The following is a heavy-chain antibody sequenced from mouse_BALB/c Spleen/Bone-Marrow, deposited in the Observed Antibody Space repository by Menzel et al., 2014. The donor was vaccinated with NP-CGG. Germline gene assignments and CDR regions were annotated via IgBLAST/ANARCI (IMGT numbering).Heavy chain of an antibody. V-gene: IGHV1-59*01. CDR3: DRLTVYATYVSWFAY. D-gene: IGHD5-5*01. CDR1: GYSFTSNW. J-gene: IGHJ3*01. Sequence: QVQLQQPGAELVRPGASVKLSCKASGYSFTSNWMNWVKQRPGQGLEWIGLIHPSDGYTGLNQKFKDKATLTVDKSSSTASMQLNSTTPEASAVYDCDRLTVYATYVSWFAYWGQGTLVTVSA. CDR2: IHPSDGYT.